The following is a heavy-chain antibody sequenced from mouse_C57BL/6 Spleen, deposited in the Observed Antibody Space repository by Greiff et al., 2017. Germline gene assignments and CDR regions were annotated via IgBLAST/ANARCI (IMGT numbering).Heavy chain of an antibody. Sequence: EVMLVESEGGLVQPGSSMKLSCTASGFTFSDYYMAWVRQVPEKGLEWVANINYDGSSTYYLDSLNSRFIISRDNAKNILYLQMSSLKSEDTATYYCAREVYDGYGHWYFDVWGTGTTVTVSS. CDR1: GFTFSDYY. D-gene: IGHD2-3*01. J-gene: IGHJ1*03. V-gene: IGHV5-16*01. CDR3: AREVYDGYGHWYFDV. CDR2: INYDGSST.